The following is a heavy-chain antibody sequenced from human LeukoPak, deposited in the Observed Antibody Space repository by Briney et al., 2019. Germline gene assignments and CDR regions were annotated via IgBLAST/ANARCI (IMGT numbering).Heavy chain of an antibody. V-gene: IGHV3-48*03. CDR3: ARGNIVASNAFDI. J-gene: IGHJ3*02. Sequence: PGGSLRLSCAASGFAFSNFEINWVRQAPWQGLEWVSYISSSGSIINNADSVKGRFSISRDNAKNSLYLQMSSLRAEDTAVYYCARGNIVASNAFDIWGQGTMATVSS. D-gene: IGHD5-12*01. CDR1: GFAFSNFE. CDR2: ISSSGSII.